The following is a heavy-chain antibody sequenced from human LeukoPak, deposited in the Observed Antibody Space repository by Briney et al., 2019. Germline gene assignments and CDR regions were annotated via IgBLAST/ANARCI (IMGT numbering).Heavy chain of an antibody. CDR2: ISGSGYDT. D-gene: IGHD2-2*01. V-gene: IGHV3-23*01. CDR3: ARLGYCDSTSCQDVDV. Sequence: PGGSLSLSCAASGFTFSSNALSWVRQAQGRGLGWVSGISGSGYDTYYADSVKGRVTIARDNSKNTLYLQMNRLRAEDTAVYYCARLGYCDSTSCQDVDVWGKGTTVTVSS. J-gene: IGHJ6*04. CDR1: GFTFSSNA.